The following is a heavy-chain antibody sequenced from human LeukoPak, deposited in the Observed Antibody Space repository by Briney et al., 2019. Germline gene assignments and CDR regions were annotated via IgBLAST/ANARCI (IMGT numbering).Heavy chain of an antibody. CDR3: ARDPGGVRFPGRYFDL. CDR2: IYTSGST. D-gene: IGHD3-3*01. Sequence: SQTLSLTCTVSGGSISSGSYYWSWIRQPAGKGLEWIGLIYTSGSTNYNPSLKSRVTISVDTSKNQFSLKLSSVTAADTAVYYCARDPGGVRFPGRYFDLWGRGTLVTVSS. V-gene: IGHV4-61*02. CDR1: GGSISSGSYY. J-gene: IGHJ2*01.